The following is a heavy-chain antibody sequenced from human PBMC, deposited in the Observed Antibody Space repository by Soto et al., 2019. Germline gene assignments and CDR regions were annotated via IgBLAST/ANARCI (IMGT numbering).Heavy chain of an antibody. J-gene: IGHJ3*02. CDR1: GFTFSSYS. CDR3: ARDRSSGWYVGAFDI. D-gene: IGHD6-19*01. CDR2: FSSSSSII. Sequence: GGSLRLSCAASGFTFSSYSMNWVRQAPGKGLEWVSFFSSSSSIIYYADSVKGRFTISRDNAKNSLYLQMNSLRDEDTAVYYCARDRSSGWYVGAFDIWGQGTMVTVSS. V-gene: IGHV3-48*02.